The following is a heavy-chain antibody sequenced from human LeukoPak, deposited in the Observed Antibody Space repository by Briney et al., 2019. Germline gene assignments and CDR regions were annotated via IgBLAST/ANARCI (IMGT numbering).Heavy chain of an antibody. CDR3: ARETDTSGSLHFDS. CDR2: IDIDGSST. D-gene: IGHD3-10*01. CDR1: GFTFSTYW. Sequence: GGSLRLSCAASGFTFSTYWMHWVRQAPGKGLVWVSRIDIDGSSTEYADSVKGRFTISRGNAKNTLHLQMNSLRAEDTAVYYCARETDTSGSLHFDSWAREPLSPSPQ. J-gene: IGHJ4*02. V-gene: IGHV3-74*01.